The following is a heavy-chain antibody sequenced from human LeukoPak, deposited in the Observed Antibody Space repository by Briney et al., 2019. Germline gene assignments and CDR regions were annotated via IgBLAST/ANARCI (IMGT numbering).Heavy chain of an antibody. CDR1: GFTFSDYY. J-gene: IGHJ4*02. CDR3: ARDLSGIAGYTYGRGIDY. D-gene: IGHD5-18*01. Sequence: GGSLRLSCVASGFTFSDYYMSWIRQAPGKGLEWVSYISNGGNIINYADSVKGRFTISRDNAKTSLYLQMNSLRAEDTAVYYCARDLSGIAGYTYGRGIDYWGQGTLVTVSS. CDR2: ISNGGNII. V-gene: IGHV3-11*04.